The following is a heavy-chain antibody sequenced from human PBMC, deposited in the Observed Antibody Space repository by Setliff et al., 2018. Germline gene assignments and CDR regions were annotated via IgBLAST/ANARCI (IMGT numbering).Heavy chain of an antibody. J-gene: IGHJ4*02. CDR2: VYYDGTT. D-gene: IGHD4-17*01. CDR3: TRGPNLYGDLDS. V-gene: IGHV4-59*12. Sequence: SETLSLTCSVSDDSITSYYWSWIRQPPGKGLEWLGYVYYDGTTNYNPSLKSRLTISVDTSKNQFSLKLSSVTAADTAVYYCTRGPNLYGDLDSWGLGTLVTVSS. CDR1: DDSITSYY.